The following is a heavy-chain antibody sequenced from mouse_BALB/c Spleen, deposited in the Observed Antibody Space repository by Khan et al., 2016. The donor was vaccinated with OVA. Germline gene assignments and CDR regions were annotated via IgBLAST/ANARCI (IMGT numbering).Heavy chain of an antibody. CDR1: GYSFTSYL. Sequence: VQLQQSGPVLARPGASVKMSCKASGYSFTSYLIHWVKQRPGQGLDWIGDIYPGDGNTNYNQRFKDKATLTAGTSASTAYLELSSLTNEDSAVYCCARGGYSSFAYWGQGTLVTVSA. V-gene: IGHV1-5*01. CDR2: IYPGDGNT. J-gene: IGHJ3*01. CDR3: ARGGYSSFAY. D-gene: IGHD1-3*01.